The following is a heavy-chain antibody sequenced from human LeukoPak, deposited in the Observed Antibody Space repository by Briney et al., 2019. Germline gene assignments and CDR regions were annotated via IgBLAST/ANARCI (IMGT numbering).Heavy chain of an antibody. V-gene: IGHV3-7*01. J-gene: IGHJ5*02. D-gene: IGHD2-2*01. CDR2: IKQDGSEK. Sequence: GGSLRLSCAASEFTFSTFWMTWVRQAPGKGLEWVANIKQDGSEKHYVDSVKGRFTVSRDNAKNSLYLQMNSLRAEDTAMYYCARYSSTWGWFDPWGQGTLVTVSS. CDR3: ARYSSTWGWFDP. CDR1: EFTFSTFW.